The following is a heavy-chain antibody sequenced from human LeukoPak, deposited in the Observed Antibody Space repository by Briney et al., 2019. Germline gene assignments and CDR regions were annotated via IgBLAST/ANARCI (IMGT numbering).Heavy chain of an antibody. CDR3: ARRYSGSYGLYSHHSMDV. J-gene: IGHJ6*03. Sequence: SETLSLTCAVYGGSFSGYYWSWLRQPPGKGLEWIGEINHGGTTNYNSSLKSRVTVSVDTSKNQFSLKLSSVTAADKAVYYCARRYSGSYGLYSHHSMDVWGKGTAVTVSS. D-gene: IGHD1-26*01. V-gene: IGHV4-34*01. CDR1: GGSFSGYY. CDR2: INHGGTT.